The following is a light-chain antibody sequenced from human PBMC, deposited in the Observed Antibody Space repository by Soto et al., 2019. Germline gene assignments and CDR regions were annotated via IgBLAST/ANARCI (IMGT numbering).Light chain of an antibody. CDR2: EVS. Sequence: QSALTQPPSASGSPGQSVTISCTGTSSDVGGYNYVSWYQQHPGKAPKLIIYEVSKRPSGVPDRFSGSKSGNTASLTVSGLQADDEADYHCSSFAGSPVVFGGGTQLTV. CDR1: SSDVGGYNY. CDR3: SSFAGSPVV. V-gene: IGLV2-8*01. J-gene: IGLJ2*01.